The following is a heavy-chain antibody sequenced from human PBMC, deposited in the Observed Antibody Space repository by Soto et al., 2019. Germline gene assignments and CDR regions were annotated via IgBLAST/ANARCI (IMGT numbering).Heavy chain of an antibody. Sequence: QVQLVQSGAEVKKPGSSVKVSCKASGGSFSTYTINWVRQAPGQGLEWMGRIIPVIGIGNYAQKFKGRVTITADKSTSTAYMELSSLRSEDTAVYYCAGEDYDYYYLDVWGKGTTVNVSS. J-gene: IGHJ6*03. CDR3: AGEDYDYYYLDV. CDR1: GGSFSTYT. CDR2: IIPVIGIG. V-gene: IGHV1-69*08.